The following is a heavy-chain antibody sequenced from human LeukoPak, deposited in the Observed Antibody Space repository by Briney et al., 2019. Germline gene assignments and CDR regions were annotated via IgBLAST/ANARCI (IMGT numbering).Heavy chain of an antibody. CDR1: GFTFDDYA. CDR3: AKDREFGELFGSPFDY. Sequence: GGSLRLSCAASGFTFDDYAMHWVRQAPGKGLEWVSGISWNSGSIGYADSVKGRFTISRDNAKNSLYLQMNSLRAEDTALYYCAKDREFGELFGSPFDYWGQGTLVTVSS. J-gene: IGHJ4*02. V-gene: IGHV3-9*01. D-gene: IGHD3-10*01. CDR2: ISWNSGSI.